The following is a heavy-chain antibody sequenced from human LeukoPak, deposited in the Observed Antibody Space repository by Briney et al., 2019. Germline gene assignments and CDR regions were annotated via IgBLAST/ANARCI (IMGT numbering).Heavy chain of an antibody. CDR3: AKDLYYYGSVNWFDP. J-gene: IGHJ5*02. CDR1: GGSISSSSHY. Sequence: SETLSLTCTVPGGSISSSSHYWGWIRQPPGKGLEWIGSMYYRGSTYHNPSLKSRVTISVDTSKNQFSLKLSSVTAADTAVYYCAKDLYYYGSVNWFDPWGQGTLVTVSS. D-gene: IGHD3-10*01. CDR2: MYYRGST. V-gene: IGHV4-39*07.